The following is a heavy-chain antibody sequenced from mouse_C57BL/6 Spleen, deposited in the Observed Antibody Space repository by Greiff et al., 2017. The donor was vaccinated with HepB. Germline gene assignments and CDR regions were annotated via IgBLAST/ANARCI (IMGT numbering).Heavy chain of an antibody. Sequence: VQLQQSGAELARPGASVKLSCKASGYTFTSYGISWVKQRTGQGLEWIGEIYPRSGNTYYNEKFKGKATLTADKSSSTAYMELRSLTSEDSAVYFCARPIYYGNYRDFDVWGTGTTVTVSS. CDR3: ARPIYYGNYRDFDV. CDR2: IYPRSGNT. D-gene: IGHD2-1*01. CDR1: GYTFTSYG. V-gene: IGHV1-81*01. J-gene: IGHJ1*03.